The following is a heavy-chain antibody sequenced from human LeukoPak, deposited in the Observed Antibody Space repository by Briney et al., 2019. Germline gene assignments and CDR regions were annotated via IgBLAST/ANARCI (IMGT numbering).Heavy chain of an antibody. J-gene: IGHJ5*02. Sequence: GGSLRLSCAASGFTFSSYAMSWVRQAPGKGLEWVSAISGSGGSTYYADSVKGRFTISRDNSKNTLYLQMNSLRAEDTAVYYCAKDPVLCSGGSCYGGNWFDPWGQGTLVTVSS. D-gene: IGHD2-15*01. CDR2: ISGSGGST. V-gene: IGHV3-23*01. CDR1: GFTFSSYA. CDR3: AKDPVLCSGGSCYGGNWFDP.